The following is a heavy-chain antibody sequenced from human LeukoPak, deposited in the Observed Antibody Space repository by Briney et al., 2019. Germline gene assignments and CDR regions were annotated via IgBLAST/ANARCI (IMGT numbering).Heavy chain of an antibody. CDR3: AKDSSSFDY. CDR2: VSGSGSST. V-gene: IGHV3-23*01. CDR1: GFTSSSYA. Sequence: GGSLRLSCVASGFTSSSYAMNWVRQAPGKGLEWVSGVSGSGSSTYYADSVKGRFTISRDNSKNTLYLQMNSLRAEDTAVYYCAKDSSSFDYWGQGTLVTVSS. D-gene: IGHD6-13*01. J-gene: IGHJ4*02.